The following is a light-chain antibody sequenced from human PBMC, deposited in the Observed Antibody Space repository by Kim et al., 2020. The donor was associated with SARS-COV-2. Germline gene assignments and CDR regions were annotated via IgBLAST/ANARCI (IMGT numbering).Light chain of an antibody. CDR3: QTWGTGIHRV. J-gene: IGLJ3*02. CDR1: GGNSSSA. Sequence: RVTCTRGGGNSSSAIAWRQQQPEKGPRYLMKLNSDGSHSKGDGIPDRFSGSSAGAERYLTISSLQSEDEADYYCQTWGTGIHRVFGGGTQLTVL. CDR2: LNSDGSH. V-gene: IGLV4-69*01.